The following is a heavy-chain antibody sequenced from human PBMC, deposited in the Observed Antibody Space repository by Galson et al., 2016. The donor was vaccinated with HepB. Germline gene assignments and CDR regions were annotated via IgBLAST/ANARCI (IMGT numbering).Heavy chain of an antibody. J-gene: IGHJ3*01. Sequence: SLRLSCAASGFTFSSFAMSWVRQSPGKGLEWVSGISSSGDKTHYADSVKDRFTVSRDNSKNTLYLQTNSLRAEDTAVYWCAKATPSTPAMCVAFDLWGQGTMVTVSS. CDR1: GFTFSSFA. CDR2: ISSSGDKT. V-gene: IGHV3-23*01. D-gene: IGHD5/OR15-5a*01. CDR3: AKATPSTPAMCVAFDL.